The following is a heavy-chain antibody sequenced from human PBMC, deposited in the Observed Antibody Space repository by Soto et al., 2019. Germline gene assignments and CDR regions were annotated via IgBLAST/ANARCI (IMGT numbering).Heavy chain of an antibody. V-gene: IGHV4-61*05. D-gene: IGHD2-15*01. CDR3: ARRYGGTFDY. CDR1: GDSITSGAYY. CDR2: ISYSGTT. J-gene: IGHJ4*02. Sequence: SETLSLTCAVSGDSITSGAYYWGWIRQPPGKGLGWIGYISYSGTTYYNPSLRSRVTISVDTSKNQFSLKLSSVTAADTAVYYCARRYGGTFDYWGQGTLVTVSS.